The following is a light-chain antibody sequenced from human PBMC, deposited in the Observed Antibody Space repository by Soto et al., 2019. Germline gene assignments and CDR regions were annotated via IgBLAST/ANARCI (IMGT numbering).Light chain of an antibody. CDR2: KAS. CDR3: QQYNNYPWT. Sequence: DIQMTQSPCTLSASVGDRVTITCRASQSISSWLAWYQQKPGKAPKLLIYKASSLESGVPSRLSRSGSGTEFTLTISNLQPDDFATYYCQQYNNYPWTFGQGTKVEIK. CDR1: QSISSW. V-gene: IGKV1-5*03. J-gene: IGKJ1*01.